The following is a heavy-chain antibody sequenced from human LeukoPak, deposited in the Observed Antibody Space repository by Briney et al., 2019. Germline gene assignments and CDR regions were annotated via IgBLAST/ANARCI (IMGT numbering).Heavy chain of an antibody. CDR3: ATIGVSGSYWAFAH. CDR2: VTPSSGWR. V-gene: IGHV1-2*02. CDR1: GDTFNDYH. J-gene: IGHJ4*02. D-gene: IGHD1-26*01. Sequence: GASVKVSCKAFGDTFNDYHVHWVRQAPGLGAQGLEWMGWVTPSSGWRRYSQRFQGRVAMTSDTSTSTVYMELTGLTSDDTAIYFSATIGVSGSYWAFAHWGQGTQVTVSS.